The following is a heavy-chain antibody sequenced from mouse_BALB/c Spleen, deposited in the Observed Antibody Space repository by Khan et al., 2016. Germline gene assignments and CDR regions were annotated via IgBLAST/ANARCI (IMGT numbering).Heavy chain of an antibody. CDR2: ISYSGST. D-gene: IGHD1-1*01. CDR3: ARYGTRENAMDY. V-gene: IGHV3-8*02. CDR1: GVSITRGY. J-gene: IGHJ4*01. Sequence: EVQLQESGPSLVKPSQTLSLTCSVAGVSITRGYWNWIRKFPGNNLEYMGYISYSGSTYYNPSLKSRISITRDTSKNQCSLLLNSVTTEDTATYYCARYGTRENAMDYWGQGTSVTVSS.